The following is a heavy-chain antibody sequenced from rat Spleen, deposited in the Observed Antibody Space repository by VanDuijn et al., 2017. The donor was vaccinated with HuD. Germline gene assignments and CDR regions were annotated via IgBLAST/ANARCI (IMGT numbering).Heavy chain of an antibody. CDR1: GFSFSSNW. CDR3: TAGGLGARNCFAY. D-gene: IGHD5-1*01. Sequence: EVQLVESGGGLVQPGSPLKLSCAASGFSFSSNWLNWIRQAPGKGLEWVSSITPDGSTTYYPDTVKGRLVISKDNAENTGYLQMNRLRSEDTDMYYCTAGGLGARNCFAYWGQGTLVTVSS. CDR2: ITPDGSTT. V-gene: IGHV5-35*01. J-gene: IGHJ3*01.